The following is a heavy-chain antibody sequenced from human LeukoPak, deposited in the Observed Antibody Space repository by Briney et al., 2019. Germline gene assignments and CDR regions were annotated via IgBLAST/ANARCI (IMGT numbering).Heavy chain of an antibody. D-gene: IGHD3-3*01. CDR1: GYTFTSYD. CDR2: MNPNSGNT. V-gene: IGHV1-8*01. CDR3: ARGARYYDFWSGYPGPYFDY. J-gene: IGHJ4*02. Sequence: ASVKVSCKASGYTFTSYDINWVRQATGQGLGWMGWMNPNSGNTGYAQKFQGRVTMTRNTSISTAYMELSSLRSEDTAVYYCARGARYYDFWSGYPGPYFDYWGQGTLVTVSS.